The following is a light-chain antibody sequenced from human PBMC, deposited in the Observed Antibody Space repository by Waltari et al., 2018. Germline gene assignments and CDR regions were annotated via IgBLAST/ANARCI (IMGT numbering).Light chain of an antibody. CDR3: QQYETSPWT. V-gene: IGKV3-20*01. CDR2: GVA. CDR1: QTVGSSY. Sequence: EIVLTQTPGTLSLSPGERAHLSCRASQTVGSSYLTWYQQKPGQAPRLLMYGVASRAAGFPDRFSGSGSGTVFTLTINRLEPEDSAVYYCQQYETSPWTFGQGTKVEIK. J-gene: IGKJ1*01.